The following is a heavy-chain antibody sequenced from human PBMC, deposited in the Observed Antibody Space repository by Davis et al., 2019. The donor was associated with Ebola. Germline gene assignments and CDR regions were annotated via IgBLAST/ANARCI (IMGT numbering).Heavy chain of an antibody. V-gene: IGHV3-23*01. CDR1: GFTFSSYA. CDR2: IGRSGGST. Sequence: PGGSLRLSCAASGFTFSSYAMSWVRQAPGKGLEWASGIGRSGGSTHYADSVKGRFTISRDNAKNSLFLQMNSLRDEDTAVYYCVRGRGYCNGGSCYLDVWGQGTTVTVSS. CDR3: VRGRGYCNGGSCYLDV. J-gene: IGHJ6*02. D-gene: IGHD2-15*01.